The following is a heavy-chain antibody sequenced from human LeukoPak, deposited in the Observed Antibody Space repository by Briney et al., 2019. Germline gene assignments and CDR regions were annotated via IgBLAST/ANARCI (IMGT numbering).Heavy chain of an antibody. CDR1: GGSFSGYF. CDR3: ARGGWSLDL. Sequence: ETLSLTCAVYGGSFSGYFWSWIRQPPGKGLEWIGEINHSGSTNYNPSLKSRVTISVDTSKNQFSLKVTSVTAADTAVYYCARGGWSLDLWGRGTLVTVSS. V-gene: IGHV4-34*01. CDR2: INHSGST. J-gene: IGHJ2*01.